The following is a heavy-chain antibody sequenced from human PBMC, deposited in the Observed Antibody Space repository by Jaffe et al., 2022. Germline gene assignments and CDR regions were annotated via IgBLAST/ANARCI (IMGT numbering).Heavy chain of an antibody. Sequence: QVQLQESGPGLVKPSETLSLTCTVSGGSISSYYWSWIRQPPGKGLEWIGYIYYSGSTNYNPSLKSRVTISVDTSKNQFSLKLSSVTAADTAVYYCARAVEVEQQLVLPYYYYYYMDVWGKGTTVTVSS. J-gene: IGHJ6*03. CDR1: GGSISSYY. CDR3: ARAVEVEQQLVLPYYYYYYMDV. D-gene: IGHD6-13*01. CDR2: IYYSGST. V-gene: IGHV4-59*01.